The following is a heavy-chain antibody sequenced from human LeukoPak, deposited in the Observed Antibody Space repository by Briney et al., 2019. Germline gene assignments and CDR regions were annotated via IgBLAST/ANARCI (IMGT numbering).Heavy chain of an antibody. V-gene: IGHV3-48*04. D-gene: IGHD6-13*01. CDR1: GFTFSSYG. CDR3: ARLAAAIDY. CDR2: ISSSGSTI. J-gene: IGHJ4*02. Sequence: GGSLRLSCAASGFTFSSYGMHWVRQAPGKGLEWVSYISSSGSTIYNADSVKGRFTISRDNAKNSLYLQMNSLRAEDTAVYYCARLAAAIDYWGLGTLVTVSS.